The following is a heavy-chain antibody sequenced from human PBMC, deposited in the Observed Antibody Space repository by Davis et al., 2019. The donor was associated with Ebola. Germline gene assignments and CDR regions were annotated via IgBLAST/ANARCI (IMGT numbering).Heavy chain of an antibody. V-gene: IGHV3-9*01. CDR3: AGRSYRADY. Sequence: SLKISCAASGFTFDDYAMHWVRQAPGKGLEWVSGISWNSGSIGYADSVKGRFTISRDNAKNSLYLQMNSLRAEDTALYYCAGRSYRADYWGQGTLVTVSS. J-gene: IGHJ4*02. D-gene: IGHD3-16*02. CDR1: GFTFDDYA. CDR2: ISWNSGSI.